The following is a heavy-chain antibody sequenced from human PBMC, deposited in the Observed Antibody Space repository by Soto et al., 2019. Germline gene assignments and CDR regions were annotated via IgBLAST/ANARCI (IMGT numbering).Heavy chain of an antibody. CDR1: GYSFTSYW. Sequence: PGESLKISCKGSGYSFTSYWIGWVRQMPGKGLEWMGIIYPGDSDTRYSPSFQGQVTIPADTSISTAYLQWSSLQSSDTAMYYWARTESGYSYGFADVWGQGTTVSVSS. CDR3: ARTESGYSYGFADV. J-gene: IGHJ6*01. D-gene: IGHD5-18*01. V-gene: IGHV5-51*01. CDR2: IYPGDSDT.